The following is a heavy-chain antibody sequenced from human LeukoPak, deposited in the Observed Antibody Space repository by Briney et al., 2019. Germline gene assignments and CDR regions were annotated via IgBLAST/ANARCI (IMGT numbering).Heavy chain of an antibody. CDR2: IYYRGST. J-gene: IGHJ5*02. D-gene: IGHD5-24*01. Sequence: SDTLPLTCSVSGGSIRSSNYYWGWIRQPPGKGLDWIGSIYYRGSTYYNPSLKSRVTISEDTSKNQFSLRLSSVIAADTAVYYCARQGYNSAAFDPWGQGTLVTVSS. V-gene: IGHV4-39*01. CDR3: ARQGYNSAAFDP. CDR1: GGSIRSSNYY.